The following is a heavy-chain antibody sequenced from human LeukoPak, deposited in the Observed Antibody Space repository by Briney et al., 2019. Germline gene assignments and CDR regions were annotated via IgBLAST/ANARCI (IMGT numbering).Heavy chain of an antibody. CDR3: ARHADGDSLYYFDY. Sequence: SETLSLTCSVSGGSMSSYYWSWMRQPPGKGLEWIGYIYYSGSTNYNPSLKSRVTISVDTSKNQFSLKLISVIAADTAVYYCARHADGDSLYYFDYWGQGTLVTVSS. CDR1: GGSMSSYY. J-gene: IGHJ4*02. D-gene: IGHD4-17*01. V-gene: IGHV4-59*08. CDR2: IYYSGST.